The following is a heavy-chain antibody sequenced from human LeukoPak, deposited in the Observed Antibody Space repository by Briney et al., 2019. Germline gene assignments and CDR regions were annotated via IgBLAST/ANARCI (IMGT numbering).Heavy chain of an antibody. D-gene: IGHD2-2*01. V-gene: IGHV3-33*06. J-gene: IGHJ4*02. CDR2: IWYDGSNK. CDR3: AKDRVPAVVPAGEK. CDR1: GFTFSSYG. Sequence: GGSLRLSCAASGFTFSSYGMHWVRQAPGKGLEWVAVIWYDGSNKYYADSVKGRFTISRDNSKNTLYLQMNSLRAEDTAVYYCAKDRVPAVVPAGEKWGQGTLVTVSS.